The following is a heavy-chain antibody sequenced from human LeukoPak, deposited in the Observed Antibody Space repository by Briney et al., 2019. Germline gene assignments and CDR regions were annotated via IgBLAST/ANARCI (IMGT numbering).Heavy chain of an antibody. CDR2: ISGSGGST. V-gene: IGHV3-23*01. CDR1: GFTFSSYA. CDR3: AKDFREIGTVTQPFDY. J-gene: IGHJ4*02. D-gene: IGHD4-11*01. Sequence: GGSLRLSCAASGFTFSSYAMSWVRQAPGKGLEWVSAISGSGGSTYYADSVKGRFTISRDNSKNTLYLQMNSLRAEDTAVYYCAKDFREIGTVTQPFDYWGQGTLVTVSS.